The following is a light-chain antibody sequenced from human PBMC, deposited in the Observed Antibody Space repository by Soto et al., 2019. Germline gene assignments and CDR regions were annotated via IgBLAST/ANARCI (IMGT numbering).Light chain of an antibody. CDR1: QSVSSSY. CDR3: HQYGSSPYT. J-gene: IGKJ2*01. Sequence: EIVLTQSPGTLSLSPGERAALSCRASQSVSSSYLAWYQQKPGQAPRLLIYGASSRATGIPDRFSGSGSGTDFTLTINRLELEDFAVFYCHQYGSSPYTFGQGTKLEI. CDR2: GAS. V-gene: IGKV3-20*01.